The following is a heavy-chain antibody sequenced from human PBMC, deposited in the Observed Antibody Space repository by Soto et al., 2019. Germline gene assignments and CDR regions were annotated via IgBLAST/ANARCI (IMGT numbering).Heavy chain of an antibody. CDR3: ARDLSWGSNWYYYMDV. V-gene: IGHV4-4*02. D-gene: IGHD7-27*01. J-gene: IGHJ6*03. Sequence: SETLSLTCAVSGGSISSSNWLSWVRQPPGKGLEWIGEIYHSGSTNYNPSLKSRVTISVDKSKNQFSLKLSSVTAEDTAVYYCARDLSWGSNWYYYMDVWGKGTTVTVSS. CDR2: IYHSGST. CDR1: GGSISSSNW.